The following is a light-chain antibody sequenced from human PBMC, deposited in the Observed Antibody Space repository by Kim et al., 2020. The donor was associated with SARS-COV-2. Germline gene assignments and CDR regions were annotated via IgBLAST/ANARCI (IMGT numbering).Light chain of an antibody. Sequence: VSPGQTASITCYGDKLGDKYACWYQQEPGQSPVLVIYQDSKRPSGIPERFSGSNSGNTATLTISGTQAMDEADYYCQEWDSSTVVFGGGTQLTVL. V-gene: IGLV3-1*01. CDR2: QDS. CDR1: KLGDKY. J-gene: IGLJ2*01. CDR3: QEWDSSTVV.